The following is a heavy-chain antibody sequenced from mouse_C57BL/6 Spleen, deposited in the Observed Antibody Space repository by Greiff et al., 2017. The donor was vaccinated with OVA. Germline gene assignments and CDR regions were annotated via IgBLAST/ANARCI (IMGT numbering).Heavy chain of an antibody. CDR3: ARSGFLGGRDLDY. CDR1: GYAFSSYW. D-gene: IGHD1-1*01. Sequence: VQLQQSGAELVKPGASVKISCKASGYAFSSYWMNWVKQRPGKGLEWIGQIYPGDGDTNYNGKFKGKATLTADKSSSTAYMQLSSLTSEDSAVYFCARSGFLGGRDLDYWGQGTTLTVSS. CDR2: IYPGDGDT. J-gene: IGHJ2*01. V-gene: IGHV1-80*01.